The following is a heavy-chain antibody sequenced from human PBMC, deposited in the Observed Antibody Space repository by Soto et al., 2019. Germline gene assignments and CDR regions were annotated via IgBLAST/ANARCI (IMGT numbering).Heavy chain of an antibody. V-gene: IGHV3-7*01. CDR1: GFTFSSYW. J-gene: IGHJ4*02. CDR3: ARETIHHFYIVVVVAATGYDY. D-gene: IGHD2-15*01. CDR2: IKQDGSEK. Sequence: GGSLRLSCAASGFTFSSYWMSWVRQAPGKGLEWVANIKQDGSEKYYVDSVKGRFTISRDNAKNSLYLQMNSLRAEDTAVYYCARETIHHFYIVVVVAATGYDYWGQGTLVTVSS.